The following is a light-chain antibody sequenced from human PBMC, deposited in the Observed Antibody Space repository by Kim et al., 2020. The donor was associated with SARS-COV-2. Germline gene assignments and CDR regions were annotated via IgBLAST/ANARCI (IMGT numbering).Light chain of an antibody. CDR2: DAS. Sequence: DIQVTQSPFTLSASVGDRVTITCRASQAISTYLAWYQQKPGKAPDLLTYDASSLEAGVPSRFSGRGSGTEFTLAITSLQPDDFATYYCQEYQTYNFRQRTKVDIK. V-gene: IGKV1-5*01. J-gene: IGKJ1*01. CDR1: QAISTY. CDR3: QEYQTYN.